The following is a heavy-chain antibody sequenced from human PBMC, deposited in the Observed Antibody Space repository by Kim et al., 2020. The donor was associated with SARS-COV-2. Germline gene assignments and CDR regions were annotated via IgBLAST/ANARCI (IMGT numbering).Heavy chain of an antibody. V-gene: IGHV1-8*01. CDR3: ARGRQLRYFDWLSSTYNWFAP. J-gene: IGHJ5*02. CDR2: MNPNSGNT. CDR1: GYTFTSYD. D-gene: IGHD3-9*01. Sequence: ASVKVSCKASGYTFTSYDINWVRQATGQGLEWMGWMNPNSGNTGYAQKFQGRVTMTRNTSISTADMELSSLRSEDTAVYYCARGRQLRYFDWLSSTYNWFAPWGQGTLVTVSS.